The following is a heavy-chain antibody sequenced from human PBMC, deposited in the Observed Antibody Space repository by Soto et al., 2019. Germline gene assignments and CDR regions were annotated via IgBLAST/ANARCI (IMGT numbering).Heavy chain of an antibody. CDR2: IYYSGST. CDR1: GGSISSSSYY. D-gene: IGHD5-12*01. J-gene: IGHJ4*02. CDR3: ARIYSGYGDFDY. V-gene: IGHV4-39*01. Sequence: SETLSLTCTVSGGSISSSSYYWGWIRQPPGKGLEWIGSIYYSGSTYYNPSLKSRVTISVDTSKNQFSLKLSSVTAADTAVYYCARIYSGYGDFDYWGQGTLVTVSS.